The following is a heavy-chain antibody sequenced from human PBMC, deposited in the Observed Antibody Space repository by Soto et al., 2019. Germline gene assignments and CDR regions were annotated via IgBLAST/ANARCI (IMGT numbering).Heavy chain of an antibody. CDR1: GFTVSSNY. Sequence: PVGSLRLSCAASGFTVSSNYMSWVRQAPGKGLEWVSVIYSGGSTYYADSVKGRFTISRDNSKNTLYLQMNSLRAEDTAVYYCARDHSGYSNHYYGMDVWGQGTTVTVSS. CDR2: IYSGGST. CDR3: ARDHSGYSNHYYGMDV. J-gene: IGHJ6*02. D-gene: IGHD4-4*01. V-gene: IGHV3-53*01.